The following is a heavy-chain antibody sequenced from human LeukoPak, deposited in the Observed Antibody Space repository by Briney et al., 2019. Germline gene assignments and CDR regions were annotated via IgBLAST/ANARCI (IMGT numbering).Heavy chain of an antibody. CDR3: ARDLGPRGYCSSTSCLGAFDP. Sequence: SVKVSCKASGSTFSSYAISWVRQAPGQGLEWMGGIIPIFGTANYAQKFQGRVTITTDESTSTAYMELSSLRSEDTAVYYCARDLGPRGYCSSTSCLGAFDPWGQGTLVTVSS. CDR2: IIPIFGTA. V-gene: IGHV1-69*05. CDR1: GSTFSSYA. D-gene: IGHD2-2*01. J-gene: IGHJ5*02.